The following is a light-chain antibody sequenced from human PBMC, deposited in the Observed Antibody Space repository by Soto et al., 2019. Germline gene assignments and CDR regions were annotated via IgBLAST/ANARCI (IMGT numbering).Light chain of an antibody. Sequence: MTQSPSSVSASVGARIIITCRAGQAVRGWFAWYQQKPGKIPKLLTHGASHLLPGVPSRFSGSGSATEFTLTINSLQPEDSGTYYCQQARSLPFTFGGGTKVEV. CDR1: QAVRGW. V-gene: IGKV1D-12*01. J-gene: IGKJ4*01. CDR2: GAS. CDR3: QQARSLPFT.